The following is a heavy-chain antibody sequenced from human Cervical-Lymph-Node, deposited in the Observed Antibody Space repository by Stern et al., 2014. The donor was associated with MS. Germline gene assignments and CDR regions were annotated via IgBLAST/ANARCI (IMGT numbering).Heavy chain of an antibody. D-gene: IGHD6-13*01. CDR2: IKPLCGTA. Sequence: VQLVQSGAAVKRPESSVKVSCKASGGSLSTLDISWVRQAPGQGLELVEEIKPLCGTANYAQKFKGRVTITANESTSTVYMELSSLKTVDSAIYFCARHQAGIAANWGQGTLVTVTS. CDR1: GGSLSTLD. V-gene: IGHV1-69*01. J-gene: IGHJ4*02. CDR3: ARHQAGIAAN.